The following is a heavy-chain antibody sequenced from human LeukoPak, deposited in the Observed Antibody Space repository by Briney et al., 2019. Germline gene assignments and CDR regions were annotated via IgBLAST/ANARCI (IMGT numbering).Heavy chain of an antibody. J-gene: IGHJ4*02. V-gene: IGHV3-64*01. D-gene: IGHD3-22*01. CDR2: ITNNGGYT. Sequence: GGSLRLSFAASGFSLVSSAMNWVPQAPGKGLEYVSAITNNGGYTYYANSVKGRFTISRDNSKNTLYLQMGSLRTEDTAVYYCAGASPDGFYDYWGQGTLVTVSS. CDR3: AGASPDGFYDY. CDR1: GFSLVSSA.